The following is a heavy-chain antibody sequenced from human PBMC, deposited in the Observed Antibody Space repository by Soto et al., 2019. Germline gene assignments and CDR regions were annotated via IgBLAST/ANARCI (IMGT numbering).Heavy chain of an antibody. CDR1: GFSFSISP. D-gene: IGHD7-27*01. J-gene: IGHJ4*02. Sequence: GGSLKLSCAASGFSFSISPMHWVRQAPGKGPEWVALISYDGTNKFYADSVKGRFTISRDNSKSTLYLQVDSLRPEDAAVYYCARDPKTSGGQHWAFNYFDSWGQGTLVTVSS. CDR3: ARDPKTSGGQHWAFNYFDS. CDR2: ISYDGTNK. V-gene: IGHV3-30-3*01.